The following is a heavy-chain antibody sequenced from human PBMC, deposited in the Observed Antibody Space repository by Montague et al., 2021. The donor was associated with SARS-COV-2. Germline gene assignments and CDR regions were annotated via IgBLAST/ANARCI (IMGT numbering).Heavy chain of an antibody. Sequence: TLSLTCTVSGASISSGDSYWSWIRQHPGKGLEWIGFTFHNGGSYYNPSLKSRVLISVDTSKNQFSLKLISVTAADTAVYYCAKNWVSGITDNWFDPWGQGTLVTVSS. V-gene: IGHV4-31*03. CDR2: TFHNGGS. D-gene: IGHD1-20*01. CDR1: GASISSGDSY. J-gene: IGHJ5*02. CDR3: AKNWVSGITDNWFDP.